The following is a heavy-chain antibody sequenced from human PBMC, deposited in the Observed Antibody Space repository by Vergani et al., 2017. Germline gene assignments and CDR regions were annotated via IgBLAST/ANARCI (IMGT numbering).Heavy chain of an antibody. CDR3: ARHRGSGGFFPSSYFYGMDV. J-gene: IGHJ6*02. D-gene: IGHD3-10*01. Sequence: QVQLQESGPGLVKPSETLTLTCDVSDSSIMTNPYWGWFRQSPGKGLEWIGCIHHSGDTHSNSSLKSRVSISIVSSSKFSLSLTSVTAADTAIYSCARHRGSGGFFPSSYFYGMDVWGHGTTVTVSS. CDR2: IHHSGDT. V-gene: IGHV4-38-2*01. CDR1: DSSIMTNPY.